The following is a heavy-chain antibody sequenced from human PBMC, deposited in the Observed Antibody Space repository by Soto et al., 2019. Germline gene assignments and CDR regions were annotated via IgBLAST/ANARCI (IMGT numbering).Heavy chain of an antibody. V-gene: IGHV1-18*04. CDR3: ARQRGVGYGMSGYDPVFDY. J-gene: IGHJ4*02. D-gene: IGHD5-12*01. CDR1: GYTFTGYY. CDR2: ISAYNGNT. Sequence: QVQLVQSGAEVKKPGASVKVSCKASGYTFTGYYMHWVRQAPGQGLEWMGWISAYNGNTNYAQKLQGRVTMTTDTSTSTAYMELRSLRSDDTAVYYCARQRGVGYGMSGYDPVFDYWGQGTLVTVSS.